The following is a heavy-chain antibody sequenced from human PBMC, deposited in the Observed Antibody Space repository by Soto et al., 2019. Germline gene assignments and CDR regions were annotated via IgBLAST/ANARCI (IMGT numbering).Heavy chain of an antibody. J-gene: IGHJ5*02. Sequence: LSLTCTLSGGSFGSRYWSWLRQSPGKGLEWIGYFYNTANTNTNYNPSLKSRATISVDPSKSQFFLKLRSVTAADTAVYYCVRDGTKTLRDWFDPWGQGISVTVSS. V-gene: IGHV4-4*08. CDR1: GGSFGSRY. CDR3: VRDGTKTLRDWFDP. CDR2: FYNTANTNT. D-gene: IGHD1-1*01.